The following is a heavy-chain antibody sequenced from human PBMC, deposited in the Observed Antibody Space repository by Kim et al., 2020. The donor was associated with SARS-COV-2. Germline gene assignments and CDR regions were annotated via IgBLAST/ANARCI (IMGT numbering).Heavy chain of an antibody. CDR1: GFTFSDYY. CDR3: ARDWDSSGYYLGWFDP. Sequence: GGSLRLSCAASGFTFSDYYMSWIRQAPGKGLEWVSYISSSGSTIYYADSVKGRFTISRDNAKNSLYLQMNSLRAEDTAVYYCARDWDSSGYYLGWFDPWGQGTLVTVSS. J-gene: IGHJ5*02. V-gene: IGHV3-11*04. CDR2: ISSSGSTI. D-gene: IGHD3-22*01.